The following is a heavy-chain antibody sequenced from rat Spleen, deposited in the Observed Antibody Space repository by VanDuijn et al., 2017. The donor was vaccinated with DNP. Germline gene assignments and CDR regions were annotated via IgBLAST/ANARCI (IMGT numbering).Heavy chain of an antibody. CDR1: GFTFSAYY. Sequence: EVQLVESGGGLVQPGRSLKLSCAASGFTFSAYYMAWVRQAPAKGLEWVAYIGSPAYAPYYTDSVKGRFTISRDNAKSTLYLQMNSLRSEDMATYYCTTLGDYWGQGVMVTVSS. CDR3: TTLGDY. D-gene: IGHD5-1*01. J-gene: IGHJ2*01. V-gene: IGHV5-27*01. CDR2: IGSPAYAP.